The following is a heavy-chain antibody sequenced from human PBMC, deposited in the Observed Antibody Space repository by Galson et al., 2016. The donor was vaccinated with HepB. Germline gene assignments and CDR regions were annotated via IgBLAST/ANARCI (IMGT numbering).Heavy chain of an antibody. CDR1: GYALRNYG. V-gene: IGHV3-30*18. J-gene: IGHJ4*02. CDR3: AKRHEYCPPVGCSVDY. Sequence: SLRLSCAASGYALRNYGMHWVRQAPGKGLEWVAADSMDGRRKFYADSVKGRFTISRDNSNNMLFLQMSSLRADDTAFYYCAKRHEYCPPVGCSVDYWGQGTLVSVSS. CDR2: DSMDGRRK. D-gene: IGHD2/OR15-2a*01.